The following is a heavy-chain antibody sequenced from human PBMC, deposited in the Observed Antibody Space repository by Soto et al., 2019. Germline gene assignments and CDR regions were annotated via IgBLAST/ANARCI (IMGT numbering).Heavy chain of an antibody. CDR3: ATMNGYFEY. D-gene: IGHD3-22*01. J-gene: IGHJ4*02. Sequence: GGSLRLSCADSGCRLSSYSMSWVRQTPGKGLGGVAAITATGERTYYADSVTGRFTISRDNSKKTHYLQMTSLRAEDTVMYYCATMNGYFEYWGQGTPVTVSS. CDR2: ITATGERT. CDR1: GCRLSSYS. V-gene: IGHV3-23*01.